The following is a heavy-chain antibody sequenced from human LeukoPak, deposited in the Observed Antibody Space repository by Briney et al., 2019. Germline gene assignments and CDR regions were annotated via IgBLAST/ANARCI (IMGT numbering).Heavy chain of an antibody. Sequence: SETLSLTCTVSGVSISTGNYYWSWIRQPAGKGLEYIGRIYTTGGTSRSTYYNPSLKSRVTISVDTSKNQFSLKLSSVTAADTAVYYCAWGDSSGYPFDPWGQGTLVTVSS. CDR1: GVSISTGNYY. CDR2: IYTTGGTSRST. CDR3: AWGDSSGYPFDP. V-gene: IGHV4-61*02. J-gene: IGHJ5*02. D-gene: IGHD3-22*01.